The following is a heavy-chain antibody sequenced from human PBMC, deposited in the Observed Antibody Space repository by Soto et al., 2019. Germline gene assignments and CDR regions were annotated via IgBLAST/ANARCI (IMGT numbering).Heavy chain of an antibody. CDR2: ISGSGGST. CDR3: AARGYCCGGSCYPIDY. D-gene: IGHD2-15*01. Sequence: EVQLLESGGGLVQPGGSLRLSCAASGFTFSSYAMSWVRQAPGKGLEWVSAISGSGGSTYYADSVKGRFTISRDNSKNTLYLQMNSLRAEDTAVYYCAARGYCCGGSCYPIDYWGQGTLVTVSS. J-gene: IGHJ4*02. V-gene: IGHV3-23*01. CDR1: GFTFSSYA.